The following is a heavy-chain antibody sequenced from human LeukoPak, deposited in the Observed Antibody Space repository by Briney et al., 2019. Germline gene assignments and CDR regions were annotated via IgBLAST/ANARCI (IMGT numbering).Heavy chain of an antibody. CDR3: ASQLSKTHNWFDP. CDR2: INHSGST. D-gene: IGHD2-2*01. J-gene: IGHJ5*02. Sequence: SETLSLTCAVYGGSFSGYYWSWIRQPPRKGLEWIGEINHSGSTNYNPSLKSRVTISVDTSKNQFSLKLSSVTAADTAVYYCASQLSKTHNWFDPWGQGTLVTVSS. V-gene: IGHV4-34*01. CDR1: GGSFSGYY.